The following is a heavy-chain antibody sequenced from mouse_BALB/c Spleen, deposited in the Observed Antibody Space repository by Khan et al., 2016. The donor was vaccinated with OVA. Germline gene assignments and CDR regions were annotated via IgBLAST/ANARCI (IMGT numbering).Heavy chain of an antibody. J-gene: IGHJ3*01. V-gene: IGHV1-4*01. CDR1: GYTFTSYT. D-gene: IGHD2-14*01. CDR3: ARDGAYYRNDGWFAY. Sequence: VQLQQSGAELARPGASVKMSCKASGYTFTSYTIHWIKQRPGQGLEWIGYINPSSGYTNYNQKFKDKATLTADKSSTTAYMQLSSLTSDDLAVYYCARDGAYYRNDGWFAYWGQGTLVTVSA. CDR2: INPSSGYT.